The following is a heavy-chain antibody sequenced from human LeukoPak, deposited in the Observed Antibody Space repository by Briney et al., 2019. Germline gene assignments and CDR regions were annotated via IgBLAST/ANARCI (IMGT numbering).Heavy chain of an antibody. CDR2: FDPEDGET. J-gene: IGHJ3*02. CDR1: GYTLTELS. V-gene: IGHV1-24*01. Sequence: ASVKVSCKVSGYTLTELSMHWVRQAPGKGLEWMGGFDPEDGETIYAQKFQGRVTMTEDTSTDTAYMELSSLRSEDTAVYYCATGPPSSAGHDAFDIWGQGTMVTVSS. CDR3: ATGPPSSAGHDAFDI.